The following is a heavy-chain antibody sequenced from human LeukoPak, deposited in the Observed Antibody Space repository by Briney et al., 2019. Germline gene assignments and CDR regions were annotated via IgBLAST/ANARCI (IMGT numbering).Heavy chain of an antibody. CDR3: ARQYDFPGYFDY. V-gene: IGHV4-30-4*01. CDR1: GGSISSGDYY. J-gene: IGHJ4*02. D-gene: IGHD2-21*02. CDR2: IYYSGST. Sequence: SETLSLTCTVSGGSISSGDYYWSWIRQPPGKGREWIGYIYYSGSTYYNPSLKSRVTISVDTSKTQFSLKLSSVTAADTAVYYCARQYDFPGYFDYWGQGALVTVSS.